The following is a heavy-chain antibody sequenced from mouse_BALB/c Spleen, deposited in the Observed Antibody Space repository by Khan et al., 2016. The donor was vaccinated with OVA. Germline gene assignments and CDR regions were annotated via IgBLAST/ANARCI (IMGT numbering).Heavy chain of an antibody. CDR2: IWGDGTT. Sequence: QVQLKESGPGLVAPSHSLSITCTVSGLSLINYGVRWIRQPPGKGLEWLGVIWGDGTTTYHSTLIHRLSIHKDNSKSHVILQLTSLQTDDTATYFCGIIYYGLAWLAYWGQGTPVTVSA. CDR1: GLSLINYG. D-gene: IGHD1-2*01. CDR3: GIIYYGLAWLAY. V-gene: IGHV2-3*01. J-gene: IGHJ3*01.